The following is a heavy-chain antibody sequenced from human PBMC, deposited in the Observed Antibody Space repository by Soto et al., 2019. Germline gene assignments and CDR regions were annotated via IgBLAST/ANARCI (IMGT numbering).Heavy chain of an antibody. J-gene: IGHJ4*02. CDR1: GFIFSSYA. CDR3: AKDKDGVITRSHFDY. D-gene: IGHD3-22*01. Sequence: GQLLQSGGGLVQPGGSLRLSCTGSGFIFSSYAMSWVRQAPGKGLEWISGLNGGGSNTLYADSVKGRFTISRDNFKNTLYLQMNSLRAEDTAVYYCAKDKDGVITRSHFDYWGQGNLVTVSS. CDR2: LNGGGSNT. V-gene: IGHV3-23*01.